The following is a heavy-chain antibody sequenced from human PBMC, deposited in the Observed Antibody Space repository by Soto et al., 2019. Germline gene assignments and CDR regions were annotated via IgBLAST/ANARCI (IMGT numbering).Heavy chain of an antibody. J-gene: IGHJ4*02. Sequence: EVQLLESGGGLVQPGGSLRLSCAASGFTFSSYAMSWVRQAPGKGLEWVSGMSGSGGTAYYRDSGKGRFTISRDNSKQTLCLQMNSLRAEDTALYYCAKGPIFGVENIYDYWGQGTLVTVSS. CDR1: GFTFSSYA. V-gene: IGHV3-23*01. D-gene: IGHD3-3*01. CDR3: AKGPIFGVENIYDY. CDR2: MSGSGGTA.